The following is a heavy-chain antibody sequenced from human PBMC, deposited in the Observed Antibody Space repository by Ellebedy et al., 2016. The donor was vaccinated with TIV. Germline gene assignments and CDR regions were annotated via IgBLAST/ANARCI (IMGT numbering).Heavy chain of an antibody. CDR3: ARRPFRSRSLYDY. CDR1: GYSFTSYW. Sequence: GESLKISCKGSGYSFTSYWVGWVRQMPGKGLEWMGIIYPGDSDTRYSPSFQGQVTIPAAKSISTAYLQWSSLKASDTAMYYCARRPFRSRSLYDYWGQGTLVTVSS. D-gene: IGHD3-3*01. CDR2: IYPGDSDT. J-gene: IGHJ4*02. V-gene: IGHV5-51*01.